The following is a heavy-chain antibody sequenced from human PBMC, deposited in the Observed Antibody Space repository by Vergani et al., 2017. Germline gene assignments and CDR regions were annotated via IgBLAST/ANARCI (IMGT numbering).Heavy chain of an antibody. J-gene: IGHJ4*02. CDR3: ARVGSSGYDQGVDY. D-gene: IGHD5-12*01. V-gene: IGHV1-2*02. CDR2: INPNSGGT. CDR1: GYTFTGYY. Sequence: QVQLVQSGAEVKKPGASVKVSCKASGYTFTGYYMQWVRQAPGQGLEWMGWINPNSGGTNYAQKLQGRVTMTTDTSTSTAYMELRSLRSDDTDGYYCARVGSSGYDQGVDYWGQGTLVTVSS.